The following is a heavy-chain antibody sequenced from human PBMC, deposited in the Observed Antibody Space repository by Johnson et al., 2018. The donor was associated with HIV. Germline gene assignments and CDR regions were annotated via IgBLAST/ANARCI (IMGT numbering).Heavy chain of an antibody. Sequence: QVQLVESGGSVVRPGGSLRLSCAASGFAFSDYYMAWIRQAPGKGLEWVSFISSGSHSIYYADSVKGRFTVSRDNSKNSLYLQMNSLRAGDTAVYYCARAVGVWGDQLGFDIWGQGTMVTVSS. V-gene: IGHV3-11*04. J-gene: IGHJ3*02. D-gene: IGHD3-16*01. CDR3: ARAVGVWGDQLGFDI. CDR2: ISSGSHSI. CDR1: GFAFSDYY.